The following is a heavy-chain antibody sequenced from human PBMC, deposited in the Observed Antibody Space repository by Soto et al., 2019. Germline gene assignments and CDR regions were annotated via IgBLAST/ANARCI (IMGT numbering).Heavy chain of an antibody. J-gene: IGHJ2*01. V-gene: IGHV4-34*01. Sequence: QVQLQQWGAGLLKPSETLSLTCAVYGGSFSGYFWSWIRQPPGKGLEWIAEINHSGITNYNPSLKSRITISIDTSKNQCSLKLSSVTAADTAVFYCARGTREGWYFDLWGRGTLVTVSS. CDR2: INHSGIT. CDR1: GGSFSGYF. CDR3: ARGTREGWYFDL.